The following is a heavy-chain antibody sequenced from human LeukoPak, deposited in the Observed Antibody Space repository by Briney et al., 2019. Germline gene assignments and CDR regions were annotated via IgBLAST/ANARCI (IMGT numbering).Heavy chain of an antibody. V-gene: IGHV4-39*07. CDR2: IYYSGST. CDR3: ARRPRRGVKPFDY. Sequence: PSQTLSLTCAVSGGSISSSSYYWGWIRQPPGKGLEWIGSIYYSGSTYYNPSLKSRVTISVDTSKNQFSLKLSSVTAADTAVYYCARRPRRGVKPFDYWGQGTLVAVSS. CDR1: GGSISSSSYY. D-gene: IGHD3-10*01. J-gene: IGHJ4*02.